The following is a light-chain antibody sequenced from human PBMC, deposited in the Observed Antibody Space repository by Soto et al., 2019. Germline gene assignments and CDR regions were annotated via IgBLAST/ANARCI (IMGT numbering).Light chain of an antibody. J-gene: IGLJ2*01. CDR3: QSFDSRLSGWV. CDR1: SSNIGAGYD. CDR2: GNN. V-gene: IGLV1-40*01. Sequence: QSVLTQPPSVSGAPGQRVTISCTGSSSNIGAGYDVHWYQHLPGTAPKLLVHGNNDRPSGVPDRFSASKSGTSASLAITGLPVEDEDDYYCQSFDSRLSGWVFGGGTKLTVL.